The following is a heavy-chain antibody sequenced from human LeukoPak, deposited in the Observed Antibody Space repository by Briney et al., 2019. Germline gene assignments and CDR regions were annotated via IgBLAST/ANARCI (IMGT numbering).Heavy chain of an antibody. CDR3: ARRGSSSGFYLP. CDR1: GFTFSDYY. D-gene: IGHD3-22*01. Sequence: GGSLRLSCVASGFTFSDYYMSWIRQAPGKGLEWISYISHSSGTIYYADSVKGRFTISRDNAKNSLFLQMDSLRVEDTSVYYCARRGSSSGFYLPWGRGTLVTVSS. V-gene: IGHV3-11*04. CDR2: ISHSSGTI. J-gene: IGHJ4*02.